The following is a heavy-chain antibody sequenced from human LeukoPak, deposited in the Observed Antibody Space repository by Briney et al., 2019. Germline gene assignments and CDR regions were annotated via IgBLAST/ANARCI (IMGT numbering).Heavy chain of an antibody. J-gene: IGHJ4*02. Sequence: ASVKVSCKASGGTFSSYAISWVRQAPGQGLEWMGGIIPIFGTANYAQKFQGRVTITTDESTSTAYMELSSLRSEDTAVYYCARASYDFWSGYSFDYWGQGTLVTVSS. CDR2: IIPIFGTA. V-gene: IGHV1-69*05. D-gene: IGHD3-3*01. CDR1: GGTFSSYA. CDR3: ARASYDFWSGYSFDY.